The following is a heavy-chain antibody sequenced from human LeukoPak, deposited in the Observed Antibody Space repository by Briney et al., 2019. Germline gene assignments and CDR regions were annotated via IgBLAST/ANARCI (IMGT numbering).Heavy chain of an antibody. V-gene: IGHV1-2*06. Sequence: GASVKVSCKASGYTFTTYKIHWVRQAPEQGLEWVGRINPNSGATHYPQKFQGRVTMTRDTSINTAYLELNSLRSDDTAIYYYARDEQGGTTGGLGYWGQGTLVTVSS. CDR3: ARDEQGGTTGGLGY. CDR2: INPNSGAT. CDR1: GYTFTTYK. D-gene: IGHD4-17*01. J-gene: IGHJ4*02.